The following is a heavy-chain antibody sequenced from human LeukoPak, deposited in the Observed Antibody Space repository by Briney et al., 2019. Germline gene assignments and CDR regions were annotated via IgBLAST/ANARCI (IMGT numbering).Heavy chain of an antibody. J-gene: IGHJ4*02. D-gene: IGHD6-13*01. CDR2: INHSGST. CDR1: GGSFSGYY. V-gene: IGHV4-34*01. CDR3: ARSYSSRPFDY. Sequence: SETLSLTCAVCGGSFSGYYWSWIRQPPGKGLEWIGEINHSGSTNYNPSLKSRVTISVDTSKNQFSLKLSSVTAADTAVYYCARSYSSRPFDYWGQGTLVTVSS.